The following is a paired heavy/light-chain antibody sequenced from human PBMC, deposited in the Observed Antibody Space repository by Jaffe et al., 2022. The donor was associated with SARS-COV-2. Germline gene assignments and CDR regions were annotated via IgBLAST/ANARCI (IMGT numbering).Light chain of an antibody. CDR1: SSDVGSYNR. CDR3: SSYTSSSTYV. J-gene: IGLJ1*01. V-gene: IGLV2-18*02. CDR2: EVS. Sequence: QSALTQPPSVSGSPGQSVTISCTGTSSDVGSYNRVSWYQQPPGTAPKLMIYEVSNRPSGVPDRFSGSKSGNTASLTISGLQAEDEADYYCSSYTSSSTYVFGTGTKVTVL.
Heavy chain of an antibody. J-gene: IGHJ6*03. CDR3: ARHESYYDYYMDV. CDR2: IYYSGST. V-gene: IGHV4-39*01. Sequence: QLQLQESGPGLVKPSETLSLTCTVSGDSISSNRYYWGWIRQPPGKGLEWIGNIYYSGSTYYNPSLKSRVTISVDTSKNQFSLKLSSVTAADTAVYYCARHESYYDYYMDVWGKGTTVTVSS. CDR1: GDSISSNRYY.